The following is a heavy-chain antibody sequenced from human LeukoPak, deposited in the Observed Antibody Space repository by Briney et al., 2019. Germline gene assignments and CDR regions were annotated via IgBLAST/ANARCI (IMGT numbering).Heavy chain of an antibody. CDR2: IYYSGST. CDR1: GGSISSYY. V-gene: IGHV4-59*01. Sequence: SETLSLTCTVSGGSISSYYWSWIRQPPGKGLEWIGYIYYSGSTNYNPSLKSRVTISVDTSKNQFSLKLSSVTAADTAVYYCARGKTYYYDSSGYFWFDPWGQGTLVTVSS. D-gene: IGHD3-22*01. CDR3: ARGKTYYYDSSGYFWFDP. J-gene: IGHJ5*02.